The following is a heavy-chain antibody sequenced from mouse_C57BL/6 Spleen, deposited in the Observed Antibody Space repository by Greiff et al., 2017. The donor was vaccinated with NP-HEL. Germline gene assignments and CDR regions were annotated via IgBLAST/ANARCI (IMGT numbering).Heavy chain of an antibody. D-gene: IGHD1-1*01. Sequence: QVQLQQPGAELVKPGASVKLSCKASGYTFTSHWMHWVKQRPGRGLDWIGRIYPISGGTKYNEKFKGKATLTVDKPSSTAYMQLSSLTSADSAVYYWAREDYGSFDYWGQGTTLTVSS. CDR1: GYTFTSHW. CDR2: IYPISGGT. J-gene: IGHJ2*01. V-gene: IGHV1-72*01. CDR3: AREDYGSFDY.